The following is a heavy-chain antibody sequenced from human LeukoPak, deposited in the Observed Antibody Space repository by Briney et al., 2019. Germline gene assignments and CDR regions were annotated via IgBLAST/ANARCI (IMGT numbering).Heavy chain of an antibody. CDR3: ARDLPDTTVTTSYNWFDP. Sequence: GASVKVSCKASGYTVTGYYTHWVRQAPGQGLKWMGWINPNSGGTNHAQKFQGRVTMTRDTSIRTAYMELSRLRSDDTAVYYCARDLPDTTVTTSYNWFDPWGQGTLVTVSS. CDR1: GYTVTGYY. CDR2: INPNSGGT. J-gene: IGHJ5*02. V-gene: IGHV1-2*02. D-gene: IGHD4-17*01.